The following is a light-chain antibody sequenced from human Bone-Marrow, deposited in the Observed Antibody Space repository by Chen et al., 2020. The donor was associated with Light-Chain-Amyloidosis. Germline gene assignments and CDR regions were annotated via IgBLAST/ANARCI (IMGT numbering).Light chain of an antibody. CDR3: AAWDDSLSAVV. V-gene: IGLV1-47*01. CDR2: RNN. J-gene: IGLJ2*01. CDR1: GSNIGSNY. Sequence: QSVLTQPPSASGTPGQRVTISCSGSGSNIGSNYIFWYQQLPGTAPKLIIYRNNQRPSGVPDRFSGSKSGTSASLAISGLRSEDEGDYYCAAWDDSLSAVVFGGGTKLTVL.